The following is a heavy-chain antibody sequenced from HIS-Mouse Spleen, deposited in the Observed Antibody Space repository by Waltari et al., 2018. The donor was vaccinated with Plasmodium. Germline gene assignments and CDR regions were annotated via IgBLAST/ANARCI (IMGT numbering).Heavy chain of an antibody. CDR3: ARGPAAAGNWRHYGMDV. D-gene: IGHD6-13*01. Sequence: QVQLQESGPGLVKPSETLSLTCPVSGGSISIYYCRWIRQPAGKGLEWIGRIYTSGSTNYNPSLKSQVTMSVDTSKNQFSLKLSSVTAADTAVYYCARGPAAAGNWRHYGMDVWGQGTTVTVSS. CDR2: IYTSGST. J-gene: IGHJ6*02. V-gene: IGHV4-4*07. CDR1: GGSISIYY.